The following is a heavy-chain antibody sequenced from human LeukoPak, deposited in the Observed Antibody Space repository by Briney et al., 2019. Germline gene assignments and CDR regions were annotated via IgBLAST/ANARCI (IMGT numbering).Heavy chain of an antibody. CDR1: GFTFSSYA. Sequence: GALRLSCAASGFTFSSYAMSWVRQAPGKGLEWVSGISGSGDNTYYADSVKGRFTISRDNSKNTLYLQMNSLRADDTAVYYCAKGGLVHRFDPWGQGTLVTVSS. CDR2: ISGSGDNT. V-gene: IGHV3-23*01. J-gene: IGHJ5*02. CDR3: AKGGLVHRFDP.